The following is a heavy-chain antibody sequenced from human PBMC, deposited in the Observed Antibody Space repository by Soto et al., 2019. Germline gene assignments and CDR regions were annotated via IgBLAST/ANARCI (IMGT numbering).Heavy chain of an antibody. J-gene: IGHJ4*02. CDR3: AKEMYPRTVLDRSSPWGDY. CDR1: GITFTTYG. Sequence: GGSLRLSCAASGITFTTYGMHWVRQTPGKGLEWVAVVSYDGSHKYYADSVKGRFTISRDDSKNTLYLQMNSLRVEDTAVYYCAKEMYPRTVLDRSSPWGDYWGQGTLVTVSS. V-gene: IGHV3-30*18. D-gene: IGHD6-6*01. CDR2: VSYDGSHK.